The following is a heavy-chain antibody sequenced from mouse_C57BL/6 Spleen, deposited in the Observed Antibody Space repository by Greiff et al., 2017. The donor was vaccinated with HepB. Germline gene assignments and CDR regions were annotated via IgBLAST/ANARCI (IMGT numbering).Heavy chain of an antibody. CDR1: GYTFTSYW. V-gene: IGHV1-59*01. CDR3: AILRRSLAWFAY. CDR2: IDPSDSYT. D-gene: IGHD1-1*01. J-gene: IGHJ3*01. Sequence: VQLQQPGAELVRPGTSVKLSCKASGYTFTSYWMHWVKQRPGQGLEWIGVIDPSDSYTNYNQKFKGKATLTVDTSSSTAYMQLSSLTSEDSAVYYCAILRRSLAWFAYWGQGTLVTVSA.